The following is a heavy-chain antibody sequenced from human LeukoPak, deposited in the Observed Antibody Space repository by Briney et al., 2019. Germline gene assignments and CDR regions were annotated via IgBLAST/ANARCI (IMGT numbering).Heavy chain of an antibody. CDR3: ARAARPGYYYYGMDV. V-gene: IGHV4-59*01. D-gene: IGHD6-6*01. Sequence: SETLSLTCTVSGGSIGTYYWIWIRHPPGKGLEWIGYIYYSGSTNYNPSLKSRVTISVDTSKNQFSLKLSSVTAADTAVYYCARAARPGYYYYGMDVWGQGTTVTVSS. J-gene: IGHJ6*02. CDR2: IYYSGST. CDR1: GGSIGTYY.